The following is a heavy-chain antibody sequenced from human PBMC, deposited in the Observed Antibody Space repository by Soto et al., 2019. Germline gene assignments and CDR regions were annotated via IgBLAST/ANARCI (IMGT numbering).Heavy chain of an antibody. CDR1: GGTFSRYS. CDR2: IIPILGIA. Sequence: QVQLVQSGAEVKKPGSSVKVSCKASGGTFSRYSITWVRQAPGHGLECIGRIIPILGIASYAQKFQGRVTITADESTSTAYMELSSLRSDDTAVYYCAREDRDRETGLVPAAIDGMDVWGQGTTVTVSS. CDR3: AREDRDRETGLVPAAIDGMDV. D-gene: IGHD2-2*01. J-gene: IGHJ6*02. V-gene: IGHV1-69*08.